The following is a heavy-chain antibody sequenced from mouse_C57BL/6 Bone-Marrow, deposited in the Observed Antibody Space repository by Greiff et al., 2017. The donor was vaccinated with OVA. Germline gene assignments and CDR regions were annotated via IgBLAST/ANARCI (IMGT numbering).Heavy chain of an antibody. J-gene: IGHJ1*03. Sequence: QVQLQQSGAELARPGASVKLSCKASGYTFTSYGISWVKQRTGQGLEWIGEIYPRSGNTYYNEKFKGKATLTADKSSSTAYMELRSLTSEDSAVYFCARGPYGSSSYWYFDVWGTGTTVTVSS. D-gene: IGHD1-1*01. V-gene: IGHV1-81*01. CDR1: GYTFTSYG. CDR3: ARGPYGSSSYWYFDV. CDR2: IYPRSGNT.